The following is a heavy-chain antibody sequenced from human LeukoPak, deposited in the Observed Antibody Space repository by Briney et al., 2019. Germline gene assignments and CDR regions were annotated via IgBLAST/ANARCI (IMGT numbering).Heavy chain of an antibody. CDR1: GFTFSSYG. CDR2: INSDGTSP. Sequence: GGSLRLSCAASGFTFSSYGMHWVRQAPGKGLMWVSGINSDGTSPIYADSVKGRFTISRDNAKKTLYLQMNSLRAEDTAVYYCSRGYSGGFDYWGQGTLVTVSS. J-gene: IGHJ4*02. CDR3: SRGYSGGFDY. V-gene: IGHV3-74*01. D-gene: IGHD2-15*01.